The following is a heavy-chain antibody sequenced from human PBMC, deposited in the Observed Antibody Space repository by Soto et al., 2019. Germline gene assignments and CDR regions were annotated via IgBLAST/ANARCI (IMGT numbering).Heavy chain of an antibody. CDR2: IIPILGIA. CDR3: ASFTSMGMDV. D-gene: IGHD3-3*01. CDR1: GGTFSSYT. Sequence: QVQLVQSGAEVKKPGSSVKVSCKASGGTFSSYTISWVRQAPGQGLEWMGRIIPILGIANYAQKLQGRDTITAEKSTSTAYMELSSLRSEDTAVYYCASFTSMGMDVWGQGTTVTVSS. J-gene: IGHJ6*02. V-gene: IGHV1-69*02.